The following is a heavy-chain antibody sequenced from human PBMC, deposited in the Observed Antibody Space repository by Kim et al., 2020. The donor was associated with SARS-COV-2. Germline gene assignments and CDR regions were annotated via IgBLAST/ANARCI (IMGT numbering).Heavy chain of an antibody. J-gene: IGHJ5*02. CDR2: IYSGGST. CDR3: ARDKAPNSWWGSIEGFDP. V-gene: IGHV3-53*01. Sequence: GGSLRLSCAASGFTVSSNYMSWVRQAPGKGLEWVSVIYSGGSTYYADSVKGRFTISRDNSKNTLYLQMNSLRAEDTAVYYCARDKAPNSWWGSIEGFDPWGQGTLVTVSS. D-gene: IGHD2-8*02. CDR1: GFTVSSNY.